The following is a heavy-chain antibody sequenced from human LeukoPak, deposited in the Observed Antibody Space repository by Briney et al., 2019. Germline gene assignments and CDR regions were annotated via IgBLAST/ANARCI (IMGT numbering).Heavy chain of an antibody. D-gene: IGHD5/OR15-5a*01. CDR3: ARELRVESTPDY. CDR2: ISYDGSNK. CDR1: GFTFSSYG. V-gene: IGHV3-30*03. J-gene: IGHJ4*02. Sequence: GGSLRLSCAAPGFTFSSYGMHWVRQAPGKGLEWVAVISYDGSNKYYADSVKGRFTISRDNSKNTLYLQMNSLRAEDTAVYYCARELRVESTPDYWGQGTLVTVFS.